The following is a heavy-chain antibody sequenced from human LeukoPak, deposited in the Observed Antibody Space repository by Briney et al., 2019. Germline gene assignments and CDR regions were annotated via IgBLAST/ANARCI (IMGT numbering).Heavy chain of an antibody. CDR1: GDSIFTNNVA. CDR2: TYYRSKLSF. V-gene: IGHV6-1*01. J-gene: IGHJ4*02. D-gene: IGHD6-6*01. CDR3: ARGKYTSFDN. Sequence: SQTLSLTCAISGDSIFTNNVAWNWIRQSPSRGLEWLGRTYYRSKLSFDYAVSVKSRITINADTSKNQFSLQLSSVTPEDTAVYYCARGKYTSFDNWGQGTLVTVSS.